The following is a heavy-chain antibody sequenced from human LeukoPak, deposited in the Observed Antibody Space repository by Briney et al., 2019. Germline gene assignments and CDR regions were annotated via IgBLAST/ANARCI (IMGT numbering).Heavy chain of an antibody. Sequence: KASETLSLTCTVSGGSINSYYWSWIRQPPGKRLEWIGYISNTGRTVYSPSLKSRVMISADTSKSQFSLRLNSVTAADTAVYYCARHGRGSGPFQQWGQGTLVTVSS. CDR1: GGSINSYY. V-gene: IGHV4-59*08. J-gene: IGHJ1*01. CDR3: ARHGRGSGPFQQ. CDR2: ISNTGRT. D-gene: IGHD6-19*01.